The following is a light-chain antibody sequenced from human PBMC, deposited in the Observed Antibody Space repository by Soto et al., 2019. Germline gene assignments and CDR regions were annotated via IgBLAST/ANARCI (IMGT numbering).Light chain of an antibody. CDR3: CSYAGSSIWV. CDR1: SSDVGSYNL. Sequence: QSALTQPASVSGSPGQSITVSCTGTSSDVGSYNLVSWYQQHPGKAPKLMIHEGSKRPSGVSKRFSGSKSGNTASLTISGLQSEDEAYYYCCSYAGSSIWVFGGGTKLTVL. J-gene: IGLJ3*02. V-gene: IGLV2-23*01. CDR2: EGS.